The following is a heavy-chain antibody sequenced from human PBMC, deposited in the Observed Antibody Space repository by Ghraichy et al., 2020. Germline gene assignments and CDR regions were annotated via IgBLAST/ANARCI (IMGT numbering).Heavy chain of an antibody. CDR1: GYSISSGYY. CDR3: ARVRLSMVRGGPNWFDP. Sequence: SQTLSLTCNVSGYSISSGYYWGWIRQPPGKGLEWIGSIYHSGNTYYNPSLKSRVTISVDTSKNQFSLNVTSVTAADTAVYYCARVRLSMVRGGPNWFDPWGQGTLVTVSS. J-gene: IGHJ5*02. CDR2: IYHSGNT. V-gene: IGHV4-38-2*02. D-gene: IGHD3-10*01.